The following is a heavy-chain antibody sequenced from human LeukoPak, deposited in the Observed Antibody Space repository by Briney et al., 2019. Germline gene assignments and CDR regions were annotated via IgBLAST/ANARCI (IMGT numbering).Heavy chain of an antibody. CDR3: ARGNGRIQLSRH. CDR1: GGSISSGNYY. D-gene: IGHD5-18*01. J-gene: IGHJ4*02. Sequence: SETLSLTCTFSGGSISSGNYYWSWIRQPPGKGLEWIGYIYYSGSTYYNPSLKSRVTISVDTSKNQFSLKLSSVTAADTAVYYCARGNGRIQLSRHWGQGTLVTVSS. V-gene: IGHV4-30-4*08. CDR2: IYYSGST.